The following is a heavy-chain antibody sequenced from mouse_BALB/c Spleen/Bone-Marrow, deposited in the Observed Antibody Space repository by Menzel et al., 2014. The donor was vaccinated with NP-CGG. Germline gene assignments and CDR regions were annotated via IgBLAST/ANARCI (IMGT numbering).Heavy chain of an antibody. V-gene: IGHV1-67*01. CDR2: IGTYYGDA. CDR1: GYTFTDYA. CDR3: AREGPWFAY. J-gene: IGHJ3*01. Sequence: VQLQESGAELVRPGVSVTISCKGSGYTFTDYAMHWVKQSHAKSLEWIGVIGTYYGDATYNQKFKDKATMSVDKSSSKAYMELSRLTSKDSAIYYCAREGPWFAYWGQGTLVTVSA.